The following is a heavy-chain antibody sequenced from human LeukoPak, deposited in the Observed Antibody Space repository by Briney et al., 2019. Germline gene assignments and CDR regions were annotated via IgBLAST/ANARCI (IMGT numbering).Heavy chain of an antibody. CDR3: ASSTYYYDSSGYYSYYFDY. D-gene: IGHD3-22*01. V-gene: IGHV4-34*01. J-gene: IGHJ4*02. CDR1: GGSFSGYY. CDR2: INHSGST. Sequence: SETLSLTCAVYGGSFSGYYWSWIRQPSGKGLEWIGEINHSGSTNYNPSLKSRVTISVDTSKNQFSLKLSSVTAADTAVYYCASSTYYYDSSGYYSYYFDYWGQGTLVTVSS.